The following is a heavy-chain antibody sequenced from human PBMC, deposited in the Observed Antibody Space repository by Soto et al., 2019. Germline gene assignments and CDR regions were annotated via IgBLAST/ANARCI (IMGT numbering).Heavy chain of an antibody. CDR3: ATDESRMAAAPPLYYYGMDV. CDR2: FDPEDGET. J-gene: IGHJ6*02. CDR1: GYTLTELS. V-gene: IGHV1-24*01. Sequence: ASVKVSCKVSGYTLTELSMHWVRQAPGKGLEWMGGFDPEDGETIYAQKFQGRVTMTEDTSTDTAYMELSSLRSEDTAVYYCATDESRMAAAPPLYYYGMDVWGQETTVTSP. D-gene: IGHD6-13*01.